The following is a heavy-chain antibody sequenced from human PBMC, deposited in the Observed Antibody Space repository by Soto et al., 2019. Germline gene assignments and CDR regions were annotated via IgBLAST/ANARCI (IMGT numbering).Heavy chain of an antibody. Sequence: EVQLVESGGGLVQPGGSLRLSCAASGFTFSTYWMTWVRQAPGKGLEWVANIKQDGSEKYYVDSVKGRFTISRDNAKNSVYRQMSGLKAEDTAGYYCAREWSPPLAGFDYWGQGTLVTVSS. CDR2: IKQDGSEK. J-gene: IGHJ4*02. CDR3: AREWSPPLAGFDY. V-gene: IGHV3-7*03. D-gene: IGHD1-26*01. CDR1: GFTFSTYW.